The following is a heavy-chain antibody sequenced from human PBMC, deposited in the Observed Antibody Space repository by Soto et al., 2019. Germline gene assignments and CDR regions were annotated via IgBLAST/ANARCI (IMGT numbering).Heavy chain of an antibody. CDR3: ARGGAHTAMANEY. D-gene: IGHD5-18*01. CDR1: GFTFSSYW. V-gene: IGHV3-74*01. J-gene: IGHJ4*02. Sequence: LSISCAASGFTFSSYWMHWVRQASGKGLVWVSRISFDGSTTTYADSVKGRFTISRDNAKNTLYLQMNSLRAEDTAVYYCARGGAHTAMANEYWGQGALVTVSS. CDR2: ISFDGSTT.